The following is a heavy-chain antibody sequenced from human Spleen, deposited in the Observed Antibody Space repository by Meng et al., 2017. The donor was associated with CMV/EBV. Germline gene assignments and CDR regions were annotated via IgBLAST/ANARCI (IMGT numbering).Heavy chain of an antibody. J-gene: IGHJ6*02. V-gene: IGHV3-7*01. CDR2: MNPHGSER. CDR3: AKDDWEFGDYDHYCGVDV. D-gene: IGHD4-17*01. CDR1: GFTLTDYW. Sequence: GGSLRLSCEVSGFTLTDYWMDWVRQAPGKGLEWVANMNPHGSERNYVDSVKGRFIISRDSAKNSLYLQLNSLRAEDTAVYYCAKDDWEFGDYDHYCGVDVWGQGTTVTVSS.